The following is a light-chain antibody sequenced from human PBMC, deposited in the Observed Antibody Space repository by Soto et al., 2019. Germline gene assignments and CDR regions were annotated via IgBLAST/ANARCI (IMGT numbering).Light chain of an antibody. CDR1: SSDVGAYEY. J-gene: IGLJ2*01. V-gene: IGLV2-11*01. CDR2: DVS. Sequence: QSALTQPRSVSGSPGQSVTISCTGTSSDVGAYEYVSWYQQHPGKAPKVMIFDVSKRPSGVPDRFSGSKSGNTASLTISGLQAEDEADYYCCSYAGSDTYVVFGGGTKVTVL. CDR3: CSYAGSDTYVV.